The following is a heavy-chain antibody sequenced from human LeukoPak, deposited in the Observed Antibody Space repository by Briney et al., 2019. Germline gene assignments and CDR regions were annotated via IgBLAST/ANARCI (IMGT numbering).Heavy chain of an antibody. CDR1: GNTFTTYG. J-gene: IGHJ3*02. D-gene: IGHD2-21*02. V-gene: IGHV1-18*01. CDR3: ASHYCGGDCYPDAFDI. CDR2: ISPYNGNT. Sequence: GASVKVSCKASGNTFTTYGISWVRQAPGQGLEWMGWISPYNGNTNYAQKLQGRVTLTTDTSTSTAYMELRSLRAEDTAVYYCASHYCGGDCYPDAFDIWGQGTMVTVSS.